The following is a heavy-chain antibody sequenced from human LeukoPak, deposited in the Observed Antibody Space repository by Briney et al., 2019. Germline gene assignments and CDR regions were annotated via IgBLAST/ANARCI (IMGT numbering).Heavy chain of an antibody. CDR1: GFTVSDNY. CDR3: ARGVYRSGWYFDY. D-gene: IGHD6-19*01. V-gene: IGHV3-66*01. CDR2: ISSGGST. Sequence: GGSLRLSCAASGFTVSDNYMTWARQAPGKGLQWVSVISSGGSTYYADSVKGRFTISRDNSNNMLFLQMNSLRAEDTAVYYCARGVYRSGWYFDYWGQGILVTVSS. J-gene: IGHJ4*02.